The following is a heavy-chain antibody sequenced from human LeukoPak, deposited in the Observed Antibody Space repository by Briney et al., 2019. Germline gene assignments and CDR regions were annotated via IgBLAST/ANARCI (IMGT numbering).Heavy chain of an antibody. V-gene: IGHV3-48*03. CDR1: GFTFSSYE. J-gene: IGHJ6*03. CDR3: ARVAQGHYYYMDV. CDR2: ISSSGSTI. Sequence: GGSLRLSCAASGFTFSSYEMNWVRQAPGKGLEWVSYISSSGSTIYYADSVKGRFTISRDNAKNSLYLQMNSLRAEDTAVYYCARVAQGHYYYMDVWGKGTTVTISS.